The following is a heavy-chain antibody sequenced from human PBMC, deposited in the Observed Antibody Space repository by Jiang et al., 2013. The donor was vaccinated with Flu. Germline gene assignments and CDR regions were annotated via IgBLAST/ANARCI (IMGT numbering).Heavy chain of an antibody. CDR3: AGDYLAVLDI. J-gene: IGHJ3*02. Sequence: VQLLESGGDLVQPGGSLRLSCTASGFTFSAYEMNWVRQAPGKGLEWISYITSGGGAASFADSVKGRFTVSRDNAKNSLYLQMNSLRVEDTAVYYCAGDYLAVLDIWGHGTMVTVSS. CDR2: ITSGGGAA. CDR1: GFTFSAYE. V-gene: IGHV3-48*03.